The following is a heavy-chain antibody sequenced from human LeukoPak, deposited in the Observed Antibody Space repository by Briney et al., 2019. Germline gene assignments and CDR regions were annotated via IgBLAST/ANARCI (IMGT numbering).Heavy chain of an antibody. Sequence: GGSLRLSCAASGFTFSSYNMNWVRQAPGKGLEWVSSISSSSSYIYYADSVKGRFTISRDNAKNSLYLQMNSLRAEDTAVYYCARDIGPTYYYDSSGYYLIRDLFDHWGQGTLVTVSS. CDR2: ISSSSSYI. CDR3: ARDIGPTYYYDSSGYYLIRDLFDH. D-gene: IGHD3-22*01. J-gene: IGHJ4*02. V-gene: IGHV3-21*01. CDR1: GFTFSSYN.